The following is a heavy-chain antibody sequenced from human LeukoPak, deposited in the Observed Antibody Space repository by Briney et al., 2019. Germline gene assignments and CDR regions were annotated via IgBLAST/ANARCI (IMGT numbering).Heavy chain of an antibody. D-gene: IGHD5-24*01. J-gene: IGHJ4*02. CDR1: GGSITNGYN. CDR3: ARSGQLSRIDY. V-gene: IGHV4-31*03. Sequence: SETLSLTCTVSGGSITNGYNWSWIRQLPGKGLEWLGYIYYTGSTYYNPSLESRVTISVDTSKTQFSLKLTSVTAADTAVYYCARSGQLSRIDYWGQGTLVTFSS. CDR2: IYYTGST.